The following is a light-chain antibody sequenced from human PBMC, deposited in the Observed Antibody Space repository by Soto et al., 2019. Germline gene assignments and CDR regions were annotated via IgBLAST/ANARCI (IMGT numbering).Light chain of an antibody. Sequence: QPVLTQPASVSGSPGQSITISCTGTSSDVGGFLYVSWFQQHPGKAPKLMIYAVSNRPSGISNRFSGSKSGNTASLTISGLQAEDEADYYCSSYSSSSTLVVFGGGTQLTVL. CDR2: AVS. CDR3: SSYSSSSTLVV. J-gene: IGLJ2*01. V-gene: IGLV2-14*01. CDR1: SSDVGGFLY.